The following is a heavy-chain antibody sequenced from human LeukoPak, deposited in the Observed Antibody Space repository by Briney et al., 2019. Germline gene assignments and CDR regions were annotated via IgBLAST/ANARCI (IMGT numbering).Heavy chain of an antibody. D-gene: IGHD6-6*01. CDR1: GGSISSGDYY. V-gene: IGHV4-30-4*08. CDR3: ARSSFVYSSSSSSYYYYMDV. CDR2: IYYSGST. J-gene: IGHJ6*03. Sequence: SQTLSLTCTVSGGSISSGDYYWSWIRQPPGKGLEWIGNIYYSGSTYYNPSLKSRVTISVDTSKNQFSLKLSSVTAADTAVYYCARSSFVYSSSSSSYYYYMDVWGKGTTVTVSS.